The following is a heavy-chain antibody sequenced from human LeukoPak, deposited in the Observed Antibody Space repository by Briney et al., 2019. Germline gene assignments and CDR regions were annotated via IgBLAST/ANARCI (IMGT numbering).Heavy chain of an antibody. Sequence: GGSLRLSCATSGFTFSSYWMTWVRQAPGKGLEWVANIKQDGSQKFYLDSVKGRFTISRDNAKESLFLQMNSLRAEDTAVYYCARHYDSTAYSLDYWGQGTLVTVSS. CDR2: IKQDGSQK. CDR1: GFTFSSYW. D-gene: IGHD3-22*01. V-gene: IGHV3-7*01. J-gene: IGHJ4*02. CDR3: ARHYDSTAYSLDY.